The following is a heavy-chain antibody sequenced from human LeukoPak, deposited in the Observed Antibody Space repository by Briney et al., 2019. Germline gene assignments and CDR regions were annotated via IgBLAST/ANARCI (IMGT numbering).Heavy chain of an antibody. D-gene: IGHD2-2*01. CDR2: ISGSGGST. J-gene: IGHJ6*03. CDR3: AKTSPGYQLLSRRYYYMDV. V-gene: IGHV3-23*01. Sequence: GGSLRLSCAASGFTFSSYAMSWVRQAPGKGLEWVSAISGSGGSTYYADSVKGRFTISRDNSKNTLYLQMNSLRAEDTAVYYCAKTSPGYQLLSRRYYYMDVWGKGTTVTVSS. CDR1: GFTFSSYA.